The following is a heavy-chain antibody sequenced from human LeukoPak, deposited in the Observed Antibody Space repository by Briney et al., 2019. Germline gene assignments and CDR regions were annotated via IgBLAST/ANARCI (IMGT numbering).Heavy chain of an antibody. D-gene: IGHD2-8*01. J-gene: IGHJ4*02. CDR3: ATRDRNNGVDY. CDR1: EFTVYNSY. CDR2: IYSGDDT. V-gene: IGHV3-53*01. Sequence: GGSLRLSCAVSEFTVYNSYMSWVRQAPGKGLEWVSIIYSGDDTFYVDSVKGRFTISRDKSKNTVYLQMNSLRAEDTAVYYCATRDRNNGVDYWGQGTQVTVSS.